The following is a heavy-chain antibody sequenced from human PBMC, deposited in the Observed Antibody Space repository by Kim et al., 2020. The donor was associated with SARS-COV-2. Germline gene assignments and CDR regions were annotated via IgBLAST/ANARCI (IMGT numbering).Heavy chain of an antibody. CDR3: AQIQDYYYGMDV. Sequence: SVKVSCKASGGTFSSYAISWVRQAPGQGLEWMGGIIPIFGTANYAQKFQGRVTITADESTSTAYMELSSLRSEDTAVYYCAQIQDYYYGMDVWGQGTTVTVSS. V-gene: IGHV1-69*13. CDR1: GGTFSSYA. D-gene: IGHD1-1*01. J-gene: IGHJ6*02. CDR2: IIPIFGTA.